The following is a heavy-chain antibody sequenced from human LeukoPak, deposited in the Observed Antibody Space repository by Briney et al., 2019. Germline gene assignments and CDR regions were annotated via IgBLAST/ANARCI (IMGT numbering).Heavy chain of an antibody. D-gene: IGHD3-9*01. CDR3: AKGNYYDILTGT. Sequence: PGGSLRLSCAASGFTFSSYAMSWVRQAPGKGLEWVSAISGSGGSTYYADSVKGRFTISRDNFKNTLYLQMNSLRAEDTAVYYCAKGNYYDILTGTWGQGTMVTVSS. CDR1: GFTFSSYA. J-gene: IGHJ3*01. CDR2: ISGSGGST. V-gene: IGHV3-23*01.